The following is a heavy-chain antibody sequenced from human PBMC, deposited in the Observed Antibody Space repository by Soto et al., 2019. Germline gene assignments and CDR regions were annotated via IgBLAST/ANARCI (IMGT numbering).Heavy chain of an antibody. CDR2: IKSKTDGGTT. Sequence: EVQLVESGGGLVKPGASLRLSCAASGFTFSDARMTWVRQAPGKGLEWVGRIKSKTDGGTTDYAAPVKGRSTISRDDSKNTLYLQMNSLKTEDTAVYYCIGTNYGDYGAYWGQGTLVTVSS. J-gene: IGHJ4*02. CDR1: GFTFSDAR. CDR3: IGTNYGDYGAY. D-gene: IGHD4-17*01. V-gene: IGHV3-15*01.